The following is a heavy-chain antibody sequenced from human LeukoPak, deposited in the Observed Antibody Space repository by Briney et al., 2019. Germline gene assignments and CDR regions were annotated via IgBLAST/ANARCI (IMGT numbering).Heavy chain of an antibody. Sequence: PSETLSLTCTVSGGSISDSAYYWGWIRQPPGKGLEWIGSIYYSGSTYYNPSLKSRVTISVDTSKNQFSLKLSSVTAADTAVYYCARDILQYSYGSLSGMDVWGQGTTVTVSS. V-gene: IGHV4-39*07. CDR2: IYYSGST. CDR1: GGSISDSAYY. J-gene: IGHJ6*02. CDR3: ARDILQYSYGSLSGMDV. D-gene: IGHD5-18*01.